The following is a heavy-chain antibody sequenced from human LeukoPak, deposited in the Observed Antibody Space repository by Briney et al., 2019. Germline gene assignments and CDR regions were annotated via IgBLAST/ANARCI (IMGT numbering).Heavy chain of an antibody. CDR3: ARQGLSGDPDY. J-gene: IGHJ4*02. D-gene: IGHD4-17*01. CDR2: ISAYNGNT. V-gene: IGHV1-18*01. Sequence: ASVKVSCKASGGTFSSYAISWVRQAPGQGLEWMGWISAYNGNTNYAQKLQGRVTMTTDTSTSTAYMELRSLRSDDTAVYYCARQGLSGDPDYWGQGTLVTVSS. CDR1: GGTFSSYA.